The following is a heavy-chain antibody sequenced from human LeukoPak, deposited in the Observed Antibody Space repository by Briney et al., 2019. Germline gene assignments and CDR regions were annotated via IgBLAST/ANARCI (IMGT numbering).Heavy chain of an antibody. J-gene: IGHJ5*02. CDR1: GGSISSGGYS. CDR2: IYHSGST. D-gene: IGHD2-2*01. V-gene: IGHV4-30-2*01. Sequence: SETLSLTCAVSGGSISSGGYSWSWIRQPPGKGLEWIGYIYHSGSTYYNTSLKSRVTISVDRSKNQFSLKLRSVTAADTAVYYCARESVVVPASLGIGGWFDPWGQGTLVTVSS. CDR3: ARESVVVPASLGIGGWFDP.